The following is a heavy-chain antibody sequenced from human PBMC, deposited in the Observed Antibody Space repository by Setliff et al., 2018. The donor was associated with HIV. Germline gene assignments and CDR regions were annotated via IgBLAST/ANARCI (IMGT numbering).Heavy chain of an antibody. D-gene: IGHD4-17*01. J-gene: IGHJ4*02. Sequence: SVKVSCKASGGTFSSYAISWVRQAPGQGLEWMGGIIPILGIANYAQKFQGRVTITADEATSTAYMELSSLRSDDTAVYYCARTDYGGNSGGNYFDYWGQGSLVTVSS. CDR3: ARTDYGGNSGGNYFDY. V-gene: IGHV1-69*10. CDR1: GGTFSSYA. CDR2: IIPILGIA.